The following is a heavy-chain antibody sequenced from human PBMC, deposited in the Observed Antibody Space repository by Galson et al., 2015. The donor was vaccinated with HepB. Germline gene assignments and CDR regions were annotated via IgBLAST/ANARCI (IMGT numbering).Heavy chain of an antibody. CDR3: ARDLEGGYSYGSPDIGVDY. Sequence: SVKVSCKASGYTFTGYYMHWVRQAPGQGLEWMGRINPNSGGTNYAQKFQGRVTMTRDTSISTAYMELSRLRSDDTAVYYCARDLEGGYSYGSPDIGVDYWGQGTLVTVSS. CDR2: INPNSGGT. V-gene: IGHV1-2*06. J-gene: IGHJ4*02. D-gene: IGHD5-18*01. CDR1: GYTFTGYY.